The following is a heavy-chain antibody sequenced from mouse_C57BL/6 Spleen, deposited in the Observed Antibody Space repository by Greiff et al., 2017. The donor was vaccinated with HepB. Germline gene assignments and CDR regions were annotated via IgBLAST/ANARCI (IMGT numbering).Heavy chain of an antibody. CDR3: ARGDDGYYIYAMDY. V-gene: IGHV1-64*01. J-gene: IGHJ4*01. CDR1: GYTFTSYW. D-gene: IGHD2-3*01. Sequence: QVQLKQSGAELVKPGASVKLSCKASGYTFTSYWMHWVKQRPGQGLEWIGMIHPNSGSTNYNEKFKSKATLTVDKSSSTAYMQLSSLTSEDSAVYYCARGDDGYYIYAMDYWGQGTSVTVSS. CDR2: IHPNSGST.